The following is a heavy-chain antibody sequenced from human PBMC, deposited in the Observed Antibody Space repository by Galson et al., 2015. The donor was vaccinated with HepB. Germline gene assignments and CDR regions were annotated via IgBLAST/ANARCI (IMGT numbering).Heavy chain of an antibody. CDR1: GDSIFSSFYY. J-gene: IGHJ3*02. V-gene: IGHV4-39*01. D-gene: IGHD1-1*01. CDR2: TRYGGST. Sequence: ETLSLTCSVSGDSIFSSFYYWVWIRQPPGKGLEWIGSTRYGGSTTYNPALTRRVTISIDTSQNQFSLTLSALTAADTAVYYCTREDQDAANDAFDIWGRGTMVTVSS. CDR3: TREDQDAANDAFDI.